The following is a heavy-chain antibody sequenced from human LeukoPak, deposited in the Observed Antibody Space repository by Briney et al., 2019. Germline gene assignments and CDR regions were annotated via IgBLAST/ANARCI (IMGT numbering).Heavy chain of an antibody. CDR2: INHSGST. CDR3: ARGVDYDFWSGPFDY. V-gene: IGHV4-34*01. Sequence: PSETLSPTCAVYGGSFSGYYWSWIRQPPGKGLEWIGEINHSGSTNYNPSLKSRVTISVDTSKNQFSLKLSSVTAADTAVYYCARGVDYDFWSGPFDYWGQGTLVTVSS. CDR1: GGSFSGYY. J-gene: IGHJ4*02. D-gene: IGHD3-3*01.